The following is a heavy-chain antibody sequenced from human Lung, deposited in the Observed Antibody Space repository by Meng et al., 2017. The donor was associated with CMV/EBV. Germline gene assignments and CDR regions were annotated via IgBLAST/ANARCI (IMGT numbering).Heavy chain of an antibody. CDR3: ARLVFGGAFDI. Sequence: ESLKISCAASGFTFSSYWMSWVRQAPGKGLEWVANIKQDGSEKYYVDSVKGRFTISRDNAKNSLYLQMNSLRAEDTAVYYCARLVFGGAFDIWGQGTMV. D-gene: IGHD2-2*01. CDR1: GFTFSSYW. CDR2: IKQDGSEK. J-gene: IGHJ3*02. V-gene: IGHV3-7*01.